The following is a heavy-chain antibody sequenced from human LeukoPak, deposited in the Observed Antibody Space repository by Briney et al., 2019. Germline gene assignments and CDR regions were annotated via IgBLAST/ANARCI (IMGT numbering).Heavy chain of an antibody. D-gene: IGHD6-13*01. Sequence: GGSLRLSCAASGFTFSSYSMNWVRQAPGKGLEWVSSISSSSSYIYYADSVKGRFTISRDNAKNSLYPQMNSLRAEDTAVYYCARGEIAAAFDYWGQGTLVTVSS. CDR3: ARGEIAAAFDY. CDR1: GFTFSSYS. V-gene: IGHV3-21*01. J-gene: IGHJ4*02. CDR2: ISSSSSYI.